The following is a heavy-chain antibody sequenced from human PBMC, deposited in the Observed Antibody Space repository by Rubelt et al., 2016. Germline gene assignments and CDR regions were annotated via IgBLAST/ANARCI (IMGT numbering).Heavy chain of an antibody. Sequence: QITLKESGPTLVKPTQTLTLTCTFSGFSLITSGVGVGWIRQPPGKALEWVALIYWDDDIRYSPSLQNRLPITKDTSGNQVVLTMTDMDPVDTGTYYCARRGGYGDYLDYWGQGTLVTVSS. CDR2: IYWDDDI. CDR1: GFSLITSGVG. CDR3: ARRGGYGDYLDY. J-gene: IGHJ4*02. D-gene: IGHD4-17*01. V-gene: IGHV2-5*02.